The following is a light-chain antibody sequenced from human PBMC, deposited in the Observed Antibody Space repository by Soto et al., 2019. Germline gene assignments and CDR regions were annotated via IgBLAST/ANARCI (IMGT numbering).Light chain of an antibody. Sequence: QSVLTQPPSASGFPGQSVTISCTGTSSDVGGYRYVSWYQQHPGNAPKLMIYEVTKRPSGVPDRFSGSKSGNTASLTVSGLQAEDEADYYVSSYSGRNNSLVFGAGTKLTVL. CDR2: EVT. J-gene: IGLJ1*01. CDR3: SSYSGRNNSLV. V-gene: IGLV2-8*01. CDR1: SSDVGGYRY.